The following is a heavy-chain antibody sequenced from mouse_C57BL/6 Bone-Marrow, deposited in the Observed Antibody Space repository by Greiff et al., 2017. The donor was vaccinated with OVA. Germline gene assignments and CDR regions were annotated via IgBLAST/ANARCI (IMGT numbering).Heavy chain of an antibody. CDR3: ARERIWDYVLYWYFDV. D-gene: IGHD2-4*01. CDR2: IYPRSGNT. Sequence: VKLQESGAELARPGASVKLSCKASGYTFTSYGISWVKQRTGPGLEWIGEIYPRSGNTYYNEKFKGKATLTADKSSSPAYMELRSLTSEDSAVYFCARERIWDYVLYWYFDVWGTGTTVTVSS. J-gene: IGHJ1*03. V-gene: IGHV1-81*01. CDR1: GYTFTSYG.